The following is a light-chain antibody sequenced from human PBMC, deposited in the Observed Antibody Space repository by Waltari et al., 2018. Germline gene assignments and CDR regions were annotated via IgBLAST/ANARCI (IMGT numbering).Light chain of an antibody. V-gene: IGLV1-40*01. CDR1: TSNIGAGHD. CDR3: QSFDNMLSGGVV. J-gene: IGLJ2*01. Sequence: QSVLTQPPSVSGTPGQRVTISCSGSTSNIGAGHDVHWYQPLPGTAPKLLIYGNNNRPSGVPVRFSGSKSGTSASLAITGLQADDEADYFCQSFDNMLSGGVVFGGGTKLAVL. CDR2: GNN.